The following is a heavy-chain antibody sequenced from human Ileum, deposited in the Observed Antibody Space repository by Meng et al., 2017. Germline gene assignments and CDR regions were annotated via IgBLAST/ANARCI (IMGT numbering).Heavy chain of an antibody. V-gene: IGHV1-3*01. J-gene: IGHJ4*02. CDR3: ARENDNWNYFDY. Sequence: QVQLVQSRTEVKKVGASVKVSCTASGYTFRNYPLHWVRQAPGQRPEWMGWINAGNGNIKISQKFQGRITITSDTSATAYMELSSLRSEDTAVYFCARENDNWNYFDYWGQGSLVTVSS. CDR1: GYTFRNYP. CDR2: INAGNGNI. D-gene: IGHD1-1*01.